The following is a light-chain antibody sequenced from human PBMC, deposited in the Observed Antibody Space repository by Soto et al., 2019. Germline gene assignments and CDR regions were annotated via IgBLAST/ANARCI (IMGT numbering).Light chain of an antibody. Sequence: DIQMTQSPSSLSASEGDRVTITCRASPGISSWLAWYQQKPGKAPKLLIYAASSLQSGVPSRFSDSGSGTEFTLTISSLQPEDFATYYCQQANSFPLTFGGGTKVEIK. CDR2: AAS. J-gene: IGKJ4*02. CDR3: QQANSFPLT. CDR1: PGISSW. V-gene: IGKV1-12*01.